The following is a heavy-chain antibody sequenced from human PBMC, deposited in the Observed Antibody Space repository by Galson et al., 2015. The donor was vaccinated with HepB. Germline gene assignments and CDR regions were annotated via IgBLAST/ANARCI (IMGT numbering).Heavy chain of an antibody. CDR1: GFTFSRYS. Sequence: SLRLSCAASGFTFSRYSMNWVRQAPGKGLEWVSSISPSGTYIYYADSLKGRFTISGDNAKNSLSLQMNSLRAEDTAVYYCARVAGGDNIDYWGQGTLVTVST. CDR2: ISPSGTYI. V-gene: IGHV3-21*01. D-gene: IGHD4-17*01. J-gene: IGHJ4*02. CDR3: ARVAGGDNIDY.